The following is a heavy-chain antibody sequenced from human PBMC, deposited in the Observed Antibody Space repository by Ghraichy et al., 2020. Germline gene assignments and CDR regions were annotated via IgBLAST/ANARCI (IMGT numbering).Heavy chain of an antibody. CDR1: GGSFSGYY. J-gene: IGHJ4*02. V-gene: IGHV4-34*01. CDR2: INHSGST. CDR3: ARADYDILTGYYKLDY. D-gene: IGHD3-9*01. Sequence: SQTLSLTCAVYGGSFSGYYWSWIRQPPGKGLEWIGEINHSGSTNSNPSLKSRVTISVDTSKNQFSLKLSSVTAADTAVYYCARADYDILTGYYKLDYWGQGTLVTVSS.